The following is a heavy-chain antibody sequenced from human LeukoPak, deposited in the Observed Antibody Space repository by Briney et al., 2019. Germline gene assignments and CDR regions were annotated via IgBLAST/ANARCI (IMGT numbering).Heavy chain of an antibody. CDR1: GYTFTSYG. D-gene: IGHD6-13*01. J-gene: IGHJ4*02. CDR3: ARALYTSRSYLATFSPTNFDY. V-gene: IGHV1-2*02. CDR2: INPNTGGT. Sequence: ASVKVSCKASGYTFTSYGISWVRQAPGQGLEWMGWINPNTGGTNYAQKFRGRVTMTRDTAISTPYMELSWLRSDDTAVYYCARALYTSRSYLATFSPTNFDYWGQGTLVTVSS.